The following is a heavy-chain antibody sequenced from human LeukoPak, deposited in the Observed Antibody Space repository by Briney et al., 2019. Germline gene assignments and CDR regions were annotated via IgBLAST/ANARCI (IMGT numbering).Heavy chain of an antibody. CDR3: AKSYSSGWEFDY. CDR1: GFTFSTYG. Sequence: PGRSLRLSCAASGFTFSTYGIHWVRQAPGKGLEWVAAISSDGSNKHYADSVKGRFTIARDNSKNTLYLQMNSLGAEDTAVYYCAKSYSSGWEFDYWGQGTLVTVSS. D-gene: IGHD6-19*01. V-gene: IGHV3-30*18. J-gene: IGHJ4*02. CDR2: ISSDGSNK.